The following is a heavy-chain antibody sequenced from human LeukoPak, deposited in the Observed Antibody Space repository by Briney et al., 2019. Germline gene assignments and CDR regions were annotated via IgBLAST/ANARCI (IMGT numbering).Heavy chain of an antibody. D-gene: IGHD5-12*01. Sequence: SETLSLTCAVYGGSFSGYYWSWIRQPPGKGLEWIGEINHSGSTNYNPSLKSRVTISVDTSKNQFSLKLSSVTAADTAVYYCARDYGGGYVDYYYYYMDVWGKGTTVTVSS. J-gene: IGHJ6*03. CDR3: ARDYGGGYVDYYYYYMDV. V-gene: IGHV4-34*01. CDR2: INHSGST. CDR1: GGSFSGYY.